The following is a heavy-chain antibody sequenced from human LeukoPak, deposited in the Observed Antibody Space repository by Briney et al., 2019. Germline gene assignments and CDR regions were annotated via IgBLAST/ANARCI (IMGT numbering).Heavy chain of an antibody. CDR1: GYSFTSYW. CDR3: ARHAASLDY. J-gene: IGHJ4*02. V-gene: IGHV5-51*01. CDR2: IYPHDSDT. Sequence: GESLKISCKGSGYSFTSYWIGWVRQMPGKGLEWMGIIYPHDSDTRYDPSFQGQVAFSADKSISTAYLQWNSLEASDTAIYYCARHAASLDYWGQGTPVTVSS. D-gene: IGHD6-25*01.